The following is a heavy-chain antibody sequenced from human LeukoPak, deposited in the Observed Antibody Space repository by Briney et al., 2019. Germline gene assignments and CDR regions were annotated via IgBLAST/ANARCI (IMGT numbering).Heavy chain of an antibody. V-gene: IGHV4-59*01. J-gene: IGHJ4*02. CDR2: VHYSLSS. CDR1: GASINGYY. Sequence: PSETLSLTCTVSGASINGYYWSWIRQPPGKGLEWIGNVHYSLSSNYSPSLESRVTISMDTSQRQFSLKLTSVTAADTVVYYCACYKIVERNFDFWGQGMLVTVSS. D-gene: IGHD5-24*01. CDR3: ACYKIVERNFDF.